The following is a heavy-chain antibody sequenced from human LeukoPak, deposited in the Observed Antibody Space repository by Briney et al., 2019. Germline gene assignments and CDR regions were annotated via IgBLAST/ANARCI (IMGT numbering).Heavy chain of an antibody. Sequence: GGSLRLSCAASGFTFNAYAMSWVRQAPGKGLEWASSISGIGGSTYYAGSVKGRFTISRDNSRNTLYLQMNSLGAEDTAVYYCASNWRGCSSTTCYGGGLDYWGQGILVTVSS. CDR2: ISGIGGST. V-gene: IGHV3-23*01. D-gene: IGHD2-2*01. CDR1: GFTFNAYA. CDR3: ASNWRGCSSTTCYGGGLDY. J-gene: IGHJ4*02.